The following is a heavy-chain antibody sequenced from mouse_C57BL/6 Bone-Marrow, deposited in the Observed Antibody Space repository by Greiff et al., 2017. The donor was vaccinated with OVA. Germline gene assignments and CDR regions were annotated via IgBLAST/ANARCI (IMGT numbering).Heavy chain of an antibody. CDR2: IYPRSGNT. D-gene: IGHD1-1*01. CDR1: GYTFTSYG. Sequence: VQRVESGAELARPGASVKLSCKASGYTFTSYGISWVKQRPGQGLEWIGEIYPRSGNTYYNEKFKGKATLTADKSSSTAYMELRSLTSEDSAVCVCARGTPVGGRDYWGQGTTLTVSS. J-gene: IGHJ2*01. CDR3: ARGTPVGGRDY. V-gene: IGHV1-81*01.